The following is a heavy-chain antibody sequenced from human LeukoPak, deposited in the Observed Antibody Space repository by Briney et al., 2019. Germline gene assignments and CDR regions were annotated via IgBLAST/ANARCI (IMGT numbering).Heavy chain of an antibody. D-gene: IGHD2-2*01. J-gene: IGHJ4*02. V-gene: IGHV4-39*01. CDR3: AQNIVVVPAAFPPY. CDR2: IYYSGST. Sequence: SETLSLTCTVSGGSISSSSYYWGWIRQPPGKGLEWIGSIYYSGSTYYNLSLKSRVTISVDTSKNQFSLKLSSVTAADTAVYYCAQNIVVVPAAFPPYWGQGTLVTVSS. CDR1: GGSISSSSYY.